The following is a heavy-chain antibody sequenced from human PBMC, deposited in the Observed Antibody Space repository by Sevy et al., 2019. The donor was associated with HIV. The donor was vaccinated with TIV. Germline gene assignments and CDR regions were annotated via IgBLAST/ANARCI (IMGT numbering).Heavy chain of an antibody. D-gene: IGHD4-17*01. CDR3: TRSFFGDYGPY. J-gene: IGHJ4*02. CDR2: IRSKANSYAT. Sequence: GSSLRLFCAASGFTFSGSAMHWVRQASGKGLEWVGRIRSKANSYATAYAASVKGRFTISRDDSKNTAYLQMNSLKTEDTAVYYCTRSFFGDYGPYWGQGTLVTVSS. CDR1: GFTFSGSA. V-gene: IGHV3-73*01.